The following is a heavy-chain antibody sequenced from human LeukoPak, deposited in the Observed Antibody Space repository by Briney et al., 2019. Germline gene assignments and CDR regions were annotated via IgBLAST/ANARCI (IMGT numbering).Heavy chain of an antibody. J-gene: IGHJ1*01. V-gene: IGHV4-31*03. CDR1: GVSISSAVYS. Sequence: SETLSLTCIVSGVSISSAVYSWGWIRQDPGKGLEWIESIYYSGSTYSNPSLRSRLIISVDTSKSQFSLKMSSVTAADTAVYYCARVDRYHEYFQHWGQGTLVTVSS. D-gene: IGHD1-14*01. CDR2: IYYSGST. CDR3: ARVDRYHEYFQH.